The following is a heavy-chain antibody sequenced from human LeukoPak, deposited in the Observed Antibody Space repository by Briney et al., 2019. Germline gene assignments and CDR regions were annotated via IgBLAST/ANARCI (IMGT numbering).Heavy chain of an antibody. J-gene: IGHJ4*02. CDR1: GFTFGDYA. CDR3: TRVLLRFLEWSRAFDY. D-gene: IGHD3-3*01. V-gene: IGHV3-49*03. Sequence: GGSLRLSCTASGFTFGDYAMSWFRQAPGKGLEWVGFIRSKAYGGTTEYAASVKGRFTISRDDSKSIAYLQMNSLKTEDTAVYYCTRVLLRFLEWSRAFDYWGQGTLVTVSS. CDR2: IRSKAYGGTT.